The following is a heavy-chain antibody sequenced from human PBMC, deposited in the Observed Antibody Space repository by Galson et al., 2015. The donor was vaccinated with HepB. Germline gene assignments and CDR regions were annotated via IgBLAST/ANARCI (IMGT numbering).Heavy chain of an antibody. CDR3: ATLTGYYYYGMDV. J-gene: IGHJ6*02. D-gene: IGHD7-27*01. CDR1: GYTLTELS. V-gene: IGHV1-24*01. Sequence: SVKVSCKVSGYTLTELSMHWVRQAPGKGLEWMGSFDPEDGETIYAQKFQGRVTMTEDTSTDTAYMELSSLRSEDTAVYYCATLTGYYYYGMDVWGQGTTVTVSS. CDR2: FDPEDGET.